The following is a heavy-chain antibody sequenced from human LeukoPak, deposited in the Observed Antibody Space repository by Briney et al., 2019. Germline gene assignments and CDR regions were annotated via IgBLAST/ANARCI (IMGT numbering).Heavy chain of an antibody. CDR3: ARSGYCSGGSCYVDY. D-gene: IGHD2-15*01. V-gene: IGHV3-64*01. CDR2: ISSNGGST. CDR1: GFTISSYA. J-gene: IGHJ4*02. Sequence: GGSLRLSRAASGFTISSYAMHWVRQAPGKGLEYVSAISSNGGSTYYANSVKGRFTIFRDNSKNTLYLQMGSLRDEDMAVYYCARSGYCSGGSCYVDYWGQGALVTVS.